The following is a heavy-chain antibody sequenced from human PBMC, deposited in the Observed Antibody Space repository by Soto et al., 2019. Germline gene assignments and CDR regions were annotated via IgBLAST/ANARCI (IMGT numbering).Heavy chain of an antibody. CDR3: ARSKVYGASNLAY. V-gene: IGHV4-34*01. D-gene: IGHD3-10*01. J-gene: IGHJ4*02. CDR1: GGSFSDYY. Sequence: SETLSLTCAVYGGSFSDYYSTWIRQPPGKGLEWIGEISHSGSTDYNPSLRSRVTISLDTSKNLLSLKLSSVTAADTAVYYCARSKVYGASNLAYWGQGTPVTVSS. CDR2: ISHSGST.